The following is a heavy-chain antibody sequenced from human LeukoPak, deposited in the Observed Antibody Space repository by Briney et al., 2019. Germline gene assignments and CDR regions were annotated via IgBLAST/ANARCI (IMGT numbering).Heavy chain of an antibody. D-gene: IGHD2-21*02. Sequence: PGRSLRLSCAASGFTFSSYDMHWVRQAPGKGLEWVAVIWYDGSNKYYADSVKGRFTISRDNSKNTLYLQMNSLRAEDTAVYYCARARHIVVVTEGFDYWGQGTLVTVSS. CDR3: ARARHIVVVTEGFDY. CDR2: IWYDGSNK. J-gene: IGHJ4*02. CDR1: GFTFSSYD. V-gene: IGHV3-33*01.